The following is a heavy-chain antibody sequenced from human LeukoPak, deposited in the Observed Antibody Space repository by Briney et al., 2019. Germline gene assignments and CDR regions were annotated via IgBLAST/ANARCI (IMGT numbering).Heavy chain of an antibody. CDR1: GGSISSGGYY. CDR3: ARTSGRTILGFDY. D-gene: IGHD5-24*01. Sequence: PSETLSLTCTVSGGSISSGGYYWSWIRQHPGKGLEWIGYIYYSGSTYYNPSLRSRVTISVDMSKNQFSLKLRSVTAADTAVYFCARTSGRTILGFDYWGQGTLVPVSS. CDR2: IYYSGST. V-gene: IGHV4-31*03. J-gene: IGHJ4*02.